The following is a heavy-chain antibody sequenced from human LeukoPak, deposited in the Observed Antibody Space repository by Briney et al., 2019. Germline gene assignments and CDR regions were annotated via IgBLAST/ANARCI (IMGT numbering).Heavy chain of an antibody. J-gene: IGHJ4*02. CDR3: AVRGPYYGSGPLNFDY. V-gene: IGHV5-51*01. CDR2: IYPGDSDT. Sequence: GESLKISCKGSGYSFTSYWIGWVRQMPGKGLEWMGIIYPGDSDTRYSPSFQGQVTISADKSISTAYLQWSSLKASDTAMYYCAVRGPYYGSGPLNFDYWGQGTLVTVSS. D-gene: IGHD3-10*01. CDR1: GYSFTSYW.